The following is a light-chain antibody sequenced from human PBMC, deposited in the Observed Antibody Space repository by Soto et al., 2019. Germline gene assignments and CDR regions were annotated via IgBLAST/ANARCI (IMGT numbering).Light chain of an antibody. V-gene: IGKV4-1*01. CDR2: WAS. J-gene: IGKJ3*01. Sequence: DIVMTQSPDSLAVSLGERATINCKSSQSVLYSSNNKNYLVWYQQKPGQPPKLLIYWASTRESGVPDRFSGSGSGTDFTHTISSLQAEDVAVYYCHQYNSWPRGTFGPGTKVEI. CDR1: QSVLYSSNNKNY. CDR3: HQYNSWPRGT.